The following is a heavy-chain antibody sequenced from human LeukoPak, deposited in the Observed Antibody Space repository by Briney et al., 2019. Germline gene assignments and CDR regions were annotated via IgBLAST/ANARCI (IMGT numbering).Heavy chain of an antibody. CDR1: GYTFTSYA. V-gene: IGHV1-3*01. CDR2: INAGNGST. J-gene: IGHJ5*02. D-gene: IGHD2-2*02. CDR3: ARAQCSSTSCYTKPRFDP. Sequence: ASVTVSCKASGYTFTSYAMHWVRQAPGQRLEWMGWINAGNGSTKYSQKFQGRVTITRDTSASTAYMELSSLRSEDTAVYYCARAQCSSTSCYTKPRFDPWGQGTLVTVSS.